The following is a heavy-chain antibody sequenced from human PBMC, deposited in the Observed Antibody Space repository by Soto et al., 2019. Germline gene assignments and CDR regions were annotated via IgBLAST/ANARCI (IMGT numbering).Heavy chain of an antibody. CDR3: ARDHRDIVVVVAATLVYYYGMDV. V-gene: IGHV3-30-3*01. J-gene: IGHJ6*02. Sequence: GGSLRLSCAASGFTFSSYAMHWVRQAPGKGLEWVAVISYDGSNKYYADSVKGRFTISRDNSKNTLYLQMNSLRAEDTAVYYCARDHRDIVVVVAATLVYYYGMDVWGQGTTVTVSS. CDR1: GFTFSSYA. D-gene: IGHD2-15*01. CDR2: ISYDGSNK.